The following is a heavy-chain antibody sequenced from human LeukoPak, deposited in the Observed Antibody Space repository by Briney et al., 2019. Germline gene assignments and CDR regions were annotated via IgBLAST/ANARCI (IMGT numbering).Heavy chain of an antibody. J-gene: IGHJ3*02. CDR3: AKVREVGTNIEVVVVDISGAFDM. Sequence: ASVKVSCKASGYTFTGYYMHWVRQAPGQGLEWMGWINPNSGDTNFAQKFQGRVTLTRDTSISTSYMELSSLRSDDTAVYFCAKVREVGTNIEVVVVDISGAFDMWGQGTMVTVSS. D-gene: IGHD2-15*01. V-gene: IGHV1-2*02. CDR2: INPNSGDT. CDR1: GYTFTGYY.